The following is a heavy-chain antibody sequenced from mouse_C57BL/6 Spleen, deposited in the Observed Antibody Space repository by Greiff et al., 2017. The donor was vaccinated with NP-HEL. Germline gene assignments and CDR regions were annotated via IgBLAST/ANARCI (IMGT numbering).Heavy chain of an antibody. CDR1: GYAFSSSW. D-gene: IGHD1-1*01. CDR2: INPGDGDT. J-gene: IGHJ1*03. CDR3: ARPYGSKVPPWYFDV. V-gene: IGHV1-82*01. Sequence: QVQLQQSGPELVKPGASVKISCKASGYAFSSSWMNWVKQRPGKGLEWIGRINPGDGDTNYNGKFKGKATLTADKSSSTAYMQLSSLTSADSAVYFCARPYGSKVPPWYFDVWGTGTTVTVSS.